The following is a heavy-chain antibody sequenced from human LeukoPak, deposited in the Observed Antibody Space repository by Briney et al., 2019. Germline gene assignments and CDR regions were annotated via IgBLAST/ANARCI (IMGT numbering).Heavy chain of an antibody. V-gene: IGHV4-39*01. CDR1: GGSISSTNFY. CDR2: IYYTGTT. J-gene: IGHJ4*02. CDR3: AKHRITVAGENFDY. Sequence: SETLSLTCTVSGGSISSTNFYWGWIRQPPGKGLEWIGTIYYTGTTYYNPSLRSRVTISVDTSKNQFSLKLSSVTAADTAVFYCAKHRITVAGENFDYWGQGTLVTVSS. D-gene: IGHD6-19*01.